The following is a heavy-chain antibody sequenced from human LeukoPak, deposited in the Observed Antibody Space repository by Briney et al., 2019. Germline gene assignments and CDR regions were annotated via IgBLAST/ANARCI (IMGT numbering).Heavy chain of an antibody. J-gene: IGHJ6*03. CDR2: MNPNSGNT. Sequence: GASVKVSCKASGYTFTSYDINWVRQATGQGLEWMGWMNPNSGNTGYAQKFQGRVTMTRNTSISTAYMELSSLRSEDTAVYYCARGLGKKQLWLRYYYYMDVWGKGTTVTVSS. CDR3: ARGLGKKQLWLRYYYYMDV. CDR1: GYTFTSYD. D-gene: IGHD5-18*01. V-gene: IGHV1-8*01.